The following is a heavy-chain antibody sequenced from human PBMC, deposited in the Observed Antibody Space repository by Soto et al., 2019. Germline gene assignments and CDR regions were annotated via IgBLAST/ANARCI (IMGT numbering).Heavy chain of an antibody. V-gene: IGHV1-18*01. CDR1: GYSFTDYG. J-gene: IGHJ5*02. Sequence: QVHLEQSGGEVRKPWASVKVSCKTSGYSFTDYGITWVRQAPGKGPEWMGWISCHNANTSHAQKFQDRVTLSTETSKKTVYLELRSLRSDDTPVYYCTRGPRYNRGWYRDWFDPWGQGTLVTVSS. CDR2: ISCHNANT. D-gene: IGHD6-19*01. CDR3: TRGPRYNRGWYRDWFDP.